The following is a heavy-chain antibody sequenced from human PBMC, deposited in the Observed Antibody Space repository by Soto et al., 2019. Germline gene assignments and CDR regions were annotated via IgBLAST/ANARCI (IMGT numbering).Heavy chain of an antibody. Sequence: QVQLVQSGAEVKKPGASVKVSCKASGYTFTSYDINWVRQATGQGLEWMGWMNPNSGNTGYAQKFQGRVTITRNTSISTAYMELRSRRSEDTAVYYNAREERRSWKYYCYCYGMDGWGQWPTVTASS. J-gene: IGHJ6*02. D-gene: IGHD6-13*01. CDR2: MNPNSGNT. CDR1: GYTFTSYD. V-gene: IGHV1-8*01. CDR3: AREERRSWKYYCYCYGMDG.